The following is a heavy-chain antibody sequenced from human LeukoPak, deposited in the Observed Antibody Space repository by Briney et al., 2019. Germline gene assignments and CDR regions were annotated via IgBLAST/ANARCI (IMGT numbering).Heavy chain of an antibody. CDR1: GFTFGTFW. CDR3: ARGGLEPVDY. J-gene: IGHJ4*02. CDR2: INPEETTT. V-gene: IGHV3-74*01. Sequence: GGSLRLSCAASGFTFGTFWMHWVRQAPDKGLVWVSRINPEETTTNYADAVKGRFTISRDNAKNTLYLQMNSLRAEDTAVYYCARGGLEPVDYWGQGTLVTVSS. D-gene: IGHD1-14*01.